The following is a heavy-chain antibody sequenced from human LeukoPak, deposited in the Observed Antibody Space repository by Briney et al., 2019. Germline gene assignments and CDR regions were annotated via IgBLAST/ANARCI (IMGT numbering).Heavy chain of an antibody. CDR2: INPNSGGT. D-gene: IGHD3-3*01. Sequence: ASVKVSCKASGYTFTGYYMHWVRQAPGQGLEWMGWINPNSGGTNYAQKFQGRVTMTRDTSISTAYMELSRLRSDDTAVYYCARDGPCYNYDFWSGYYSLPHLPKTKYGTDVWGQGTTVTVSS. CDR3: ARDGPCYNYDFWSGYYSLPHLPKTKYGTDV. CDR1: GYTFTGYY. J-gene: IGHJ6*02. V-gene: IGHV1-2*02.